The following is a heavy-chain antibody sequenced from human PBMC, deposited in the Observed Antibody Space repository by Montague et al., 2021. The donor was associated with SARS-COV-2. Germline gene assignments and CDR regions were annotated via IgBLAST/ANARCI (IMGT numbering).Heavy chain of an antibody. CDR1: GGSISSSSYY. CDR3: ARDPSRQPLLYPIGDYYYGMDV. V-gene: IGHV4-39*07. Sequence: SETLYLTCTVSGGSISSSSYYWGWIRQAPGKGLEWIGSIYYSGSTYYSPSLKSRVTISVDTSKNQFSLKLSSVTAADTAVYYCARDPSRQPLLYPIGDYYYGMDVWGQGTTVTVSS. D-gene: IGHD2-2*02. J-gene: IGHJ6*02. CDR2: IYYSGST.